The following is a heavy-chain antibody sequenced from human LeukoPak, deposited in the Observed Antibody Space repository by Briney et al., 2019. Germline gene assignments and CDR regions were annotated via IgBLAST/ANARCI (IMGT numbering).Heavy chain of an antibody. Sequence: PSETLSFTCTVSGGSISSSSYYWGWIRQPPGKGLEWIGSIYYSGSTYYNPSLESRVTISVDTSKNQFSLKLSSVTAADTAVYYCARSPHYYYYGMDVWGQGTTVTVSS. CDR1: GGSISSSSYY. V-gene: IGHV4-39*01. CDR2: IYYSGST. J-gene: IGHJ6*02. CDR3: ARSPHYYYYGMDV.